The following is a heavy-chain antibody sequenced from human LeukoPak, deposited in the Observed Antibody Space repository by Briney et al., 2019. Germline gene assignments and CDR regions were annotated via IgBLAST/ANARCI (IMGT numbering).Heavy chain of an antibody. CDR2: INHSGST. D-gene: IGHD3-10*01. CDR3: ARRRFTFRAKSPYGMDV. Sequence: PSETLSLTCAVYGGSFSGYYWSWIRQPPGKGLEWIGEINHSGSTNYNPSLKSRVTISVDTSKNQFSLKLSPVTAADTAVYYCARRRFTFRAKSPYGMDVWGQGTTVTVSS. V-gene: IGHV4-34*01. CDR1: GGSFSGYY. J-gene: IGHJ6*02.